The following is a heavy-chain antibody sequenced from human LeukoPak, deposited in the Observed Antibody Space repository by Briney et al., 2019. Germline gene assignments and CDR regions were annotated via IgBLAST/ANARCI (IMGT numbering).Heavy chain of an antibody. V-gene: IGHV4-39*01. Sequence: NTSETLSLTCTVSGGSISSNSYYWGWIRQPPGKGLEWIGSIDYSGSTYYNPSLKSRVTISVDTSKNQFSLKLSSVTAADTAVYYCASMFDWLPIDFWGQGTLVTVSS. CDR3: ASMFDWLPIDF. D-gene: IGHD3-9*01. CDR2: IDYSGST. CDR1: GGSISSNSYY. J-gene: IGHJ4*02.